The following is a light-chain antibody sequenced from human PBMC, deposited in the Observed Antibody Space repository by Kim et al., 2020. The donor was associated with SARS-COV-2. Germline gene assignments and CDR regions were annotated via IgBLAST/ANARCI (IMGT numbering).Light chain of an antibody. Sequence: SLCAWGSATLSCRASQSVDSSYLIWYQQRLGQAPRLLIYGASTRATGIPDRFSASGSETDFTLTISRLEPEDFAVYFCQYYDTPYTFGLGTKLEI. CDR2: GAS. CDR3: QYYDTPYT. V-gene: IGKV3-20*01. J-gene: IGKJ2*01. CDR1: QSVDSSY.